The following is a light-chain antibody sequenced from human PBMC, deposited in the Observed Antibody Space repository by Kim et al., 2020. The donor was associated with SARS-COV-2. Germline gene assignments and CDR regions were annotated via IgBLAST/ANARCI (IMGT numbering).Light chain of an antibody. CDR3: CSYAGSVV. CDR1: SSDVGSYNY. V-gene: IGLV2-11*01. Sequence: SPGHSVTISCTGTSSDVGSYNYVSWYQQHPGKAPKLIIYDVTKRPSGVPDRFSGSKSGNTASLTISGLQAEDEADYYCCSYAGSVVFGGGTKLTVL. CDR2: DVT. J-gene: IGLJ2*01.